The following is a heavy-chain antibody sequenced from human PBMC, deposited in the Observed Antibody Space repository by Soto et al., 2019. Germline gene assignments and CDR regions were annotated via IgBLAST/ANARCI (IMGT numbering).Heavy chain of an antibody. CDR3: ARVLAVAGTWWFDP. Sequence: RSLPCTVSGGSISSYYWSWIRQPPGKGLEGIGYIYYSGSTNYNPSLKSRVTISVDTAKNQFSLRLSSVTAADTAVYYCARVLAVAGTWWFDPWGQGTLVTVSS. CDR1: GGSISSYY. D-gene: IGHD6-19*01. J-gene: IGHJ5*02. V-gene: IGHV4-59*01. CDR2: IYYSGST.